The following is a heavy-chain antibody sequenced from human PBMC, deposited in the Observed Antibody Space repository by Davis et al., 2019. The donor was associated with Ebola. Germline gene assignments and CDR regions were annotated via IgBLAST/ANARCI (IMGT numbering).Heavy chain of an antibody. V-gene: IGHV4-34*01. CDR3: ARIRGTGDRRGEDH. CDR1: NESFSGYY. D-gene: IGHD7-27*01. Sequence: PSETLSLTCAVYNESFSGYYWSWIRQPPGKGLEWIGNIYYSGSTKYNPSLQGRVTMSIDTPRDQFALRLHSVTAADTAVYYCARIRGTGDRRGEDHWGQGILVTVSP. J-gene: IGHJ4*02. CDR2: IYYSGST.